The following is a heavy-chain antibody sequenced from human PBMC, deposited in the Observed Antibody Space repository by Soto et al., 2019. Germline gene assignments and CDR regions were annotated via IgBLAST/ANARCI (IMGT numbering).Heavy chain of an antibody. CDR1: GFTFSNYA. Sequence: GGSLRLSCAASGFTFSNYAMTWVRQAPGKGLEWVSAVSDSGDTTYYAGSVKGRFTISRDISKNTLYLQMNSLRAEDTAVYYCARGRGFGRPFDPWGQGTLVTVSS. V-gene: IGHV3-23*01. CDR3: ARGRGFGRPFDP. CDR2: VSDSGDTT. D-gene: IGHD3-3*01. J-gene: IGHJ5*02.